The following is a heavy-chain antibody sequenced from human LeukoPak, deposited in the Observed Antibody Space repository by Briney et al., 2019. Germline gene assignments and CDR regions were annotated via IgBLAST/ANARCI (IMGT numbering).Heavy chain of an antibody. D-gene: IGHD6-13*01. CDR2: INHSGST. Sequence: PSETLSLTCAVYGGSFSGYSWSWIRQPPGQGLEWIGEINHSGSTNYNPSLKSRVTISVDTSKNQFSLKLTSVTAADTAVYYCARGTSIPASGTGTPFDYWGQGTLVPVSS. J-gene: IGHJ4*02. CDR1: GGSFSGYS. V-gene: IGHV4-34*01. CDR3: ARGTSIPASGTGTPFDY.